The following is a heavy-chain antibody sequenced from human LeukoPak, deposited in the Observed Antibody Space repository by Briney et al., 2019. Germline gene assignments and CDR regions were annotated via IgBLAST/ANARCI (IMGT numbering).Heavy chain of an antibody. J-gene: IGHJ6*03. V-gene: IGHV4-39*07. CDR2: IYYSGST. CDR3: ARRNFAGAGLYYYYYMDV. Sequence: PSETLSLTCTVSGGSISSSSYYWGWIRQPPGKGLEWIGSIYYSGSTYYNPSLKSRVTISVDTSKNQFSPKLSSVTAADTAVYYCARRNFAGAGLYYYYYMDVWGKGTTVTVSS. D-gene: IGHD1-14*01. CDR1: GGSISSSSYY.